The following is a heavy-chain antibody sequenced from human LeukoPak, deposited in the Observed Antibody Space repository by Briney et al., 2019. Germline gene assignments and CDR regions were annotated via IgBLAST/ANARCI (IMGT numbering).Heavy chain of an antibody. V-gene: IGHV4-4*07. Sequence: SETLSLTCTVSGGSISSYYWSWIRQPAGKGLEWIGRIYTSGSTNYNPSLKSRVTMSIDTSKNQFSLKLSSVTAADTALYYCASDLAVAGIYDYCGQGTLVTVSS. D-gene: IGHD6-19*01. CDR3: ASDLAVAGIYDY. J-gene: IGHJ4*02. CDR1: GGSISSYY. CDR2: IYTSGST.